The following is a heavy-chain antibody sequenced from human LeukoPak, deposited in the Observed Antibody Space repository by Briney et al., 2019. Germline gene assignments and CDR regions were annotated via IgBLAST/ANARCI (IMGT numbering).Heavy chain of an antibody. Sequence: GGSLRLSCAAPGVTVSRYAMSWVRQAQGKGLEWVSAISGSGGSTYYADSVKGRFTISRDNSKNTLYLQMNSLRAEDTAVYYCAKDPYREAMVPYDGMDVWGQGTTVTVSS. CDR1: GVTVSRYA. D-gene: IGHD4/OR15-4a*01. J-gene: IGHJ6*02. CDR3: AKDPYREAMVPYDGMDV. V-gene: IGHV3-23*01. CDR2: ISGSGGST.